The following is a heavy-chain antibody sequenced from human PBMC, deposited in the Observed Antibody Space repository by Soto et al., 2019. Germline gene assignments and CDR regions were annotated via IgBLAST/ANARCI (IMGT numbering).Heavy chain of an antibody. CDR3: ARRGGGDYLFDS. J-gene: IGHJ4*02. Sequence: QLLLQESGPGLVKPSETLSLTCTVSGDSISTSNYYWGWIRQPPGEGLEWIGHIFYSGGTYYNPSLKGRVTISVDTPKSQFALKLNSITAADTAVYFCARRGGGDYLFDSWGQGMLVTVSS. V-gene: IGHV4-39*01. CDR2: IFYSGGT. CDR1: GDSISTSNYY. D-gene: IGHD4-17*01.